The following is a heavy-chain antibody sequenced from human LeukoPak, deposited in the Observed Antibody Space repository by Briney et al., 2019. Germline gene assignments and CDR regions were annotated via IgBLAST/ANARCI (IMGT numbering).Heavy chain of an antibody. CDR3: ARGFGNYFYFQH. Sequence: ASVKVSCKASGYTFTSHGFSWVRQAPGQGLEWVGWISAYNGNTNYAQKLQGRVTVTTDTSTSTAYMELRSLRSDDTAVYYCARGFGNYFYFQHWGQGTLVTVSS. CDR2: ISAYNGNT. CDR1: GYTFTSHG. J-gene: IGHJ1*01. V-gene: IGHV1-18*01. D-gene: IGHD1-7*01.